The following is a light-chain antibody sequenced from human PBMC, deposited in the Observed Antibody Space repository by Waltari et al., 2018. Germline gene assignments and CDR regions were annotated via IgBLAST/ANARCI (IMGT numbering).Light chain of an antibody. CDR3: YSSDSTGLRV. CDR1: ELPRKY. J-gene: IGLJ1*01. V-gene: IGLV3-10*01. Sequence: SYELTQTPSVSVSPGQTARITCSGHELPRKYAYWFQQKSGQAPRLVIYEDTKRPSGCPERFSGSSSGTVATLTITGAQVDDEADYYCYSSDSTGLRVFGGGTTVVVL. CDR2: EDT.